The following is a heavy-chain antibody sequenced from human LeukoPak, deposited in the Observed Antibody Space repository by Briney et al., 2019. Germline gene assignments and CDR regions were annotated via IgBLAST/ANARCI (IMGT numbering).Heavy chain of an antibody. CDR2: IIPILGIA. J-gene: IGHJ5*02. CDR1: GGTFSIYA. V-gene: IGHV1-69*04. CDR3: ARVPEDYYDSSGYYYPRGFDP. Sequence: SVKVSSKASGGTFSIYAISWVRQAPGQGLEWMGRIIPILGIANYAQKFQGRVTITADKSTSTAYMELSSLRSEDTAAYYCARVPEDYYDSSGYYYPRGFDPWGQGTLVTVSS. D-gene: IGHD3-22*01.